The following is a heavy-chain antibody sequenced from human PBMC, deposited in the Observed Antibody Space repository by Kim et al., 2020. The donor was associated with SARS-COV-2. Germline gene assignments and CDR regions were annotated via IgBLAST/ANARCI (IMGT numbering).Heavy chain of an antibody. J-gene: IGHJ4*01. CDR3: ARDGTTRNGGYYFDY. D-gene: IGHD1-1*01. V-gene: IGHV1-3*01. Sequence: KFLGRGTITRDTSASTAFLELSSLTSEDTAIYYCARDGTTRNGGYYFDYWGQGALVTVSS.